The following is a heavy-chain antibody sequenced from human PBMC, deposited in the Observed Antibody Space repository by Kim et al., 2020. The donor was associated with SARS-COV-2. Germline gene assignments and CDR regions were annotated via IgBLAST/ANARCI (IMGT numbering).Heavy chain of an antibody. CDR1: GYTFMGHY. Sequence: ASVKVSCKASGYTFMGHYIHWVRQAPGQGLEWMGWIIPNSGDTNYAQRFQGRVTMTRDTFSSTAYMELSRLTSDDTAVYYCARDSRYHFDVTYSGMDVWG. V-gene: IGHV1-2*02. D-gene: IGHD3-22*01. J-gene: IGHJ6*02. CDR3: ARDSRYHFDVTYSGMDV. CDR2: IIPNSGDT.